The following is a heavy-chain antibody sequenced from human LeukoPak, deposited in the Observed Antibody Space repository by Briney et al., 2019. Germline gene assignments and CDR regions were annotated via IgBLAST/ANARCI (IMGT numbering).Heavy chain of an antibody. D-gene: IGHD4-11*01. CDR1: GFTLSSYS. Sequence: PGGALRLCCAASGFTLSSYSMTRVRQAPGKGLERVSSISSSSSYIYYADSVKGRFTISRDNAKNSLYLQMNSLRAEDTAVYYCAREGTTSGVDYYYYYMDVWGKGTTVTVSS. J-gene: IGHJ6*03. CDR2: ISSSSSYI. CDR3: AREGTTSGVDYYYYYMDV. V-gene: IGHV3-21*01.